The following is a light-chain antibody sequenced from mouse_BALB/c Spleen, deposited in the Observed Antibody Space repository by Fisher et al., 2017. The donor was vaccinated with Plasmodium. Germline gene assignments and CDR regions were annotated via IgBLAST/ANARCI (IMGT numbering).Light chain of an antibody. J-gene: IGKJ1*01. CDR1: QDINSC. CDR3: LQYGEFPPT. V-gene: IGKV14-111*01. Sequence: DIVLTQSPSSMYASLGERVTITCKASQDINSCLTWFQQKPGKSPKTLIYRANRLVDGVPSRFSGSGSGQDYSLTISSLEYEDMGIYYCLQYGEFPPTFGGGTTLEIK. CDR2: RAN.